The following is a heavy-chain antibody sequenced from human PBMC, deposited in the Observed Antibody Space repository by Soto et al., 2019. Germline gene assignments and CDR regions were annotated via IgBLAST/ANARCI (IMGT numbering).Heavy chain of an antibody. CDR2: IYYSGST. V-gene: IGHV4-59*01. CDR1: GGSISSYY. Sequence: SETLSLTCTVSGGSISSYYWSCLRQPPGKGLEWIGYIYYSGSTNYNPSLKSRVTISVDTSKNQFSLKLSSVTAADTAVYYCARGDSSSWYWFDPWGQGTLVTVS. D-gene: IGHD6-13*01. J-gene: IGHJ5*02. CDR3: ARGDSSSWYWFDP.